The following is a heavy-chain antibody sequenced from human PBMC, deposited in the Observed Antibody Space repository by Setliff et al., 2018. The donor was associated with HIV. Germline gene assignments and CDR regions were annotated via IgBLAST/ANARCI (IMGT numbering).Heavy chain of an antibody. CDR1: RFSFTSYA. J-gene: IGHJ4*01. D-gene: IGHD3-22*01. CDR2: ISTSGGTT. CDR3: AKELAESGLGYFDS. V-gene: IGHV3-23*01. Sequence: GGSLRLSCAASRFSFTSYAMNWVRQAPGKGLEWVSFISTSGGTTYYADSVKGRFTISRDNSKNTVYLQMNSLRAEDTAEYYCAKELAESGLGYFDSWGRGILVTVSS.